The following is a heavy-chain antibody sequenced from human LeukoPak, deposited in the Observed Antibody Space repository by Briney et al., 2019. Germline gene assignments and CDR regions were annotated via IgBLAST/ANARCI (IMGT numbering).Heavy chain of an antibody. D-gene: IGHD5-18*01. V-gene: IGHV4-59*01. CDR1: GVFISSYY. CDR2: IYYSGST. CDR3: ARDGGYSYGYFELPWFDP. J-gene: IGHJ5*02. Sequence: PSETLSLTCTVSGVFISSYYWSWIRQPPGKGLEWIGYIYYSGSTNYNPSLKSRVTISVDTSKNQFSLKLSSVTAADTAVYYCARDGGYSYGYFELPWFDPWGQGTLVTVSS.